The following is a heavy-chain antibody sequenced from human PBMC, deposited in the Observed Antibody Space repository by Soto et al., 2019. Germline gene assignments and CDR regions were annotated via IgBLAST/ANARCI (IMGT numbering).Heavy chain of an antibody. Sequence: QLQLQESGPGLVKPSETLSLTCTVSGGSISSSSYYWGWIRQRPGKGLEWIGSIYYSGSTYYNPSLKSRVTIAIDPSKIPFSLKLSSVYAANTAVYYCARHKLWCGDEQTNNDAFDIWGQGTMVTVSS. CDR2: IYYSGST. CDR3: ARHKLWCGDEQTNNDAFDI. J-gene: IGHJ3*02. D-gene: IGHD3-10*01. CDR1: GGSISSSSYY. V-gene: IGHV4-39*01.